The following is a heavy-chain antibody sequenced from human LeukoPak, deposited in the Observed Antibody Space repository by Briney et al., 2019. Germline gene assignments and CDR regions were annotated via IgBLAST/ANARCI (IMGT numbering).Heavy chain of an antibody. Sequence: GGSLRLSCAASGFTVSSNYMSWVRQAPGKGLEWVSVIYSGGSTYYADSVKGRFTISRDNSKNTLYLQMNSLRAEDTAVYYCAKDRGYCTSTTCYALHYFDYWGQGTLVTVSS. CDR2: IYSGGST. CDR1: GFTVSSNY. V-gene: IGHV3-53*01. D-gene: IGHD2-2*01. CDR3: AKDRGYCTSTTCYALHYFDY. J-gene: IGHJ4*02.